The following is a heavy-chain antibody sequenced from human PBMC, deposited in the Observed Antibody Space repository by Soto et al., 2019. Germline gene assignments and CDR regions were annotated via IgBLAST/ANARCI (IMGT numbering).Heavy chain of an antibody. CDR1: GGSFSGYY. Sequence: SETLSLTCAVYGGSFSGYYWSWIRQPPGKGLEWIGEINHSGSTNYNPSLKSRVTISVDTSKNQFSLKLSSVTAADTAAYYCAISSVWYDYWGQGTLVTVSS. V-gene: IGHV4-34*01. J-gene: IGHJ4*02. CDR3: AISSVWYDY. D-gene: IGHD6-19*01. CDR2: INHSGST.